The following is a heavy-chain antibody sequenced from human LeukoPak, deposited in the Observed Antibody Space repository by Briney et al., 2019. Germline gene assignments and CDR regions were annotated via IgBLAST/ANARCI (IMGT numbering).Heavy chain of an antibody. CDR3: ARDGPRGY. CDR2: ISSSSTV. V-gene: IGHV3-48*02. Sequence: PGGSLRLSCAASGFTFSSYSMNWVRQAPGKGLEWVSYISSSSTVYYADSVKGRFTISRDNAKNSLYLQMNSLRDEDTAVYYCARDGPRGYWGQGTLVTVSS. J-gene: IGHJ4*02. CDR1: GFTFSSYS. D-gene: IGHD3-10*01.